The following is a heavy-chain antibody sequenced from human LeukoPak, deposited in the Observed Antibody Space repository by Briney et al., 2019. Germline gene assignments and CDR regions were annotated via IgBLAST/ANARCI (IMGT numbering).Heavy chain of an antibody. CDR2: IYYNGIT. V-gene: IGHV4-59*01. CDR1: GGSISDYY. Sequence: PSETLSLTCTVSGGSISDYYWNWIRQPPGKGLEWIGGIYYNGITNSNPSLESRVTISLDTSKNQISLNLNSVSAADTAVYYCARGYSSGWYLGDYFDYWGQGTLVTVSS. J-gene: IGHJ4*02. CDR3: ARGYSSGWYLGDYFDY. D-gene: IGHD6-19*01.